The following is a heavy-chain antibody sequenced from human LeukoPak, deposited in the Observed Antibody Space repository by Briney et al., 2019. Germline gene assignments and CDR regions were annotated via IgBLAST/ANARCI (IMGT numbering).Heavy chain of an antibody. CDR3: AKVLYSGYDFDYFDY. CDR2: ISGSGGST. D-gene: IGHD5-12*01. CDR1: GFTFSSYA. J-gene: IGHJ4*02. Sequence: GGSLRLSCAASGFTFSSYAMSWVRQAPGKGLEWVSAISGSGGSTYYADSVKGRFIISRDNSKNTLYLQMNSLRAEDTAVYYCAKVLYSGYDFDYFDYWGQGTLVTVSS. V-gene: IGHV3-23*01.